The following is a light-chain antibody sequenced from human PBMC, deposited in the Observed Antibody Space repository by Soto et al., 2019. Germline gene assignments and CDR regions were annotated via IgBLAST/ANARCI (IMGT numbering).Light chain of an antibody. CDR2: EVT. Sequence: QSVLTQPASVSGSPGQSITISCTGTTGDIGSYNRVSWYQQHPGKAPKLIIYEVTDRPSGVSNLFSGSKSGNTASLTISGLQAEDEAEYYCSSYTNVNTGACVFGTGTQLTVL. J-gene: IGLJ1*01. CDR3: SSYTNVNTGACV. V-gene: IGLV2-14*01. CDR1: TGDIGSYNR.